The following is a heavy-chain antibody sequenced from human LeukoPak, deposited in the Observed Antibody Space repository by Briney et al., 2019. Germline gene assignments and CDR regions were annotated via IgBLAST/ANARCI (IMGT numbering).Heavy chain of an antibody. CDR2: ISGSGGST. D-gene: IGHD6-19*01. CDR3: AKDTGIAVAGTLDY. J-gene: IGHJ4*02. CDR1: GFTFSSYA. V-gene: IGHV3-23*01. Sequence: PGGSLRLSCAASGFTFSSYAMSWVRQAPGKGLEWVPAISGSGGSTYYADSVKGRFTISRDNSKNTLYLQMNSLRAEDTAVYYCAKDTGIAVAGTLDYWGQGTLVTVSS.